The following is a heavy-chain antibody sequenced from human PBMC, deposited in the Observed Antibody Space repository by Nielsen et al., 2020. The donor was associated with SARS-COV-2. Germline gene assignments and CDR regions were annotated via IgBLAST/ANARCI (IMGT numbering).Heavy chain of an antibody. CDR1: GFTFSSYA. CDR3: ASRGGGY. CDR2: ISGSGGST. V-gene: IGHV3-23*01. Sequence: GESLKISCAASGFTFSSYAMSWVRQAPGKGLEWVSAISGSGGSTYYADSVKGRFTISRDNPKNTLYLQMNSLRAEDTAVYYCASRGGGYWGQGTLVTVSS. J-gene: IGHJ4*02. D-gene: IGHD3-10*01.